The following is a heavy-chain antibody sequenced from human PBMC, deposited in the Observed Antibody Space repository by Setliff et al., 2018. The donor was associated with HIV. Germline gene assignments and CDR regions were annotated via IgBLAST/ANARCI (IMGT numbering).Heavy chain of an antibody. CDR1: GFSLSNARMG. V-gene: IGHV2-26*01. J-gene: IGHJ6*02. Sequence: GSGPTLVNPTETLTLTCTVSGFSLSNARMGVSWIRQPPGKALEWLAHIFSNDEKSYSTSLKDRLSITKDTSKNQVVLTMTNMDPVDTGTYYCAHSIPEDFNSSSWYKFYYGMDVWGQGTTVTVSS. CDR2: IFSNDEK. D-gene: IGHD6-13*01. CDR3: AHSIPEDFNSSSWYKFYYGMDV.